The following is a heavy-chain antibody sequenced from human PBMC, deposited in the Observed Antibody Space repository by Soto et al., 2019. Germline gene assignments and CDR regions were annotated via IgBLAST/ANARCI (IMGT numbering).Heavy chain of an antibody. CDR1: GFTFSPYW. Sequence: EVQLVESGGGLVQPGGSLRLSCAASGFTFSPYWMHWVRQAPGKGLVWASRINSDGSSTIYADSVKGRFTISRDNAKNTLSLHMNSLRVEDTAIYYCVRSFDYWGQGIPVTVSS. V-gene: IGHV3-74*01. J-gene: IGHJ4*02. CDR2: INSDGSST. CDR3: VRSFDY.